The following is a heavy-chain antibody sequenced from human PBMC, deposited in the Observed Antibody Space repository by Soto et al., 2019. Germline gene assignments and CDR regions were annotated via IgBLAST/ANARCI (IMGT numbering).Heavy chain of an antibody. D-gene: IGHD6-19*01. CDR2: ISSSSSYI. CDR3: ARDRGVAAPFDY. CDR1: GFTFSSYS. Sequence: EVQLVESGGGLVKPGGSLRLSCAASGFTFSSYSVNWVRQAPGKGLEWVSSISSSSSYIYYADSVKGRFTISRDNAKNSLYLQMNSLRAEDTAVYYCARDRGVAAPFDYWGQGSLVTVSS. J-gene: IGHJ4*02. V-gene: IGHV3-21*01.